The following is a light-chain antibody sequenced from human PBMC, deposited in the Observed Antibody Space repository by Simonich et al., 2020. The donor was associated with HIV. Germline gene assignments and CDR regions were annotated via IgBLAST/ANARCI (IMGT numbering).Light chain of an antibody. J-gene: IGKJ4*01. Sequence: DIQMTQSPSTLSASVGDSVTITCRASHSISSWLAWYQQKHGKAPKLLIYKASTLESGVPSRFSGSGSATEFTLTISSLQPDDFATYYCQQYNSYSLTFGGGTKVEIK. V-gene: IGKV1-5*03. CDR3: QQYNSYSLT. CDR2: KAS. CDR1: HSISSW.